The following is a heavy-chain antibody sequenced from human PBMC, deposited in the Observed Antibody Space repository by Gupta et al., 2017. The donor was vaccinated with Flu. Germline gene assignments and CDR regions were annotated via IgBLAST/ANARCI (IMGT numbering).Heavy chain of an antibody. CDR1: GFTCSSYS. J-gene: IGHJ4*02. V-gene: IGHV3-48*01. CDR2: ISSGSSTI. CDR3: ARGYSGYDCFDY. D-gene: IGHD5-12*01. Sequence: EVQLVESGGGLVQPGGSLRLSCAASGFTCSSYSVTWVRQAPGKGLEWVAYISSGSSTIYYADSVKGRFTISRDNAKNLLYLEMNSLRAEDTAVYDCARGYSGYDCFDYWGQGTLVTVSS.